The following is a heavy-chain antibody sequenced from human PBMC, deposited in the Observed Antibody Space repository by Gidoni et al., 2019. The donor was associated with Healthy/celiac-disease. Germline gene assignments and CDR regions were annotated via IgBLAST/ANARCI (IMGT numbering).Heavy chain of an antibody. Sequence: QLQLQESGPGLVKPSEPLSLTCTVSGGSISSSSYYWGWIRQPPWKGLEWIGSIYYSGSTYYNPSLKSRVTISVDTSKNQFSLKLSSVTAADTAVYYCARHFDDSLAAGLPWGQGTLVTVSS. V-gene: IGHV4-39*01. CDR2: IYYSGST. J-gene: IGHJ5*02. D-gene: IGHD3-22*01. CDR3: ARHFDDSLAAGLP. CDR1: GGSISSSSYY.